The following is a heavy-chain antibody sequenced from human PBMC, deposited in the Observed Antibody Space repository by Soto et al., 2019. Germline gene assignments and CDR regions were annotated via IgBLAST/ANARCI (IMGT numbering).Heavy chain of an antibody. V-gene: IGHV1-18*01. CDR1: GYTFTNYG. D-gene: IGHD1-26*01. Sequence: ASVKVSCKASGYTFTNYGITWVRQAPGQGLEWMGWINAYNGNTNYAQKVQGRVSMSTDTSTSTAYLELRSLRSDDTAVYYCARGPESRSTAYFDYWGQGTLATVSS. CDR3: ARGPESRSTAYFDY. J-gene: IGHJ4*02. CDR2: INAYNGNT.